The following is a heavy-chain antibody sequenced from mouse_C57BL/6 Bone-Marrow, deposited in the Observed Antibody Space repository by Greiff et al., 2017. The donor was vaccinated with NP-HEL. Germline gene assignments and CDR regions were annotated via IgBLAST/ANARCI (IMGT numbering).Heavy chain of an antibody. D-gene: IGHD2-4*01. V-gene: IGHV7-3*01. J-gene: IGHJ4*01. CDR1: GFTFTDYY. CDR3: ARAIYYDYADDPGYAMDY. CDR2: IRNKANGYTT. Sequence: EVLLVESGGGLVQPGGSLSLSCAASGFTFTDYYMSWVRQPPGKALEWLGFIRNKANGYTTAYSASVKGRFTISRDNSQSILYLQMNALRAEDSVTDYCARAIYYDYADDPGYAMDYGGQGTSATVTA.